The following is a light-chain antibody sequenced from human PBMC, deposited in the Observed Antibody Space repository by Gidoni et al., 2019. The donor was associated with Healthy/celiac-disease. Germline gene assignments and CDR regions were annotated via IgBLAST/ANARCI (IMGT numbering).Light chain of an antibody. Sequence: DIQMTQSPSSLSASVGDRVNIPCQASQDMSNYLNWYQQKPGKAPQLLIYDASNLETGVPSRFSGSGSGTDFTFTISSLQPEDIATYYCQQYDNLPYTFGQGTKLEIK. J-gene: IGKJ2*01. V-gene: IGKV1-33*01. CDR2: DAS. CDR1: QDMSNY. CDR3: QQYDNLPYT.